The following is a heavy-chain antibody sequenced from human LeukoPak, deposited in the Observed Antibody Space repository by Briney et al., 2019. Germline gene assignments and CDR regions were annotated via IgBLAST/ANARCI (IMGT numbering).Heavy chain of an antibody. CDR1: GASISSNY. D-gene: IGHD3-10*01. Sequence: SETLSLTCTVSGASISSNYWSWIRQPAGKGLEWIGRIYTSGITYYNPSLESRGTMSVDTSKNQFSLKLNSVTAADTAVYYCARDRGGPSYFDYWGQGTLVTVSS. CDR2: IYTSGIT. J-gene: IGHJ4*02. V-gene: IGHV4-4*07. CDR3: ARDRGGPSYFDY.